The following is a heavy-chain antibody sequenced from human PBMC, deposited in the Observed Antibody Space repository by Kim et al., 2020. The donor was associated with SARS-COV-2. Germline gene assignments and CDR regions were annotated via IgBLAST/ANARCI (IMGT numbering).Heavy chain of an antibody. Sequence: ASVKVSCKASGYTFTSYGISWVRQAPGQGLEWMGWISAYNGNTNYAQKLQGRVTMTTDTSTSTAYMELRSLRSDDTAVYYCARGPAEAFYYYYGMDVWGQGTTVTVSS. D-gene: IGHD2-2*01. CDR3: ARGPAEAFYYYYGMDV. CDR2: ISAYNGNT. J-gene: IGHJ6*01. CDR1: GYTFTSYG. V-gene: IGHV1-18*01.